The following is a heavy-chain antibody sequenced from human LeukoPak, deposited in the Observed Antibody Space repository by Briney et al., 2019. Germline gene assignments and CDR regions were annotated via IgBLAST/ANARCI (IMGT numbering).Heavy chain of an antibody. CDR2: IYYSGST. D-gene: IGHD3-16*01. CDR3: ARFYYYYYGMDV. J-gene: IGHJ6*02. V-gene: IGHV4-59*06. Sequence: SETLSLTCAVYGGSFSGYYWSWIRQPPGKGLEWIGYIYYSGSTYYNPSLKSRVTISVDTSKNQFSLKLSSVTAADTAVYYCARFYYYYYGMDVWGQGTTVTVSS. CDR1: GGSFSGYY.